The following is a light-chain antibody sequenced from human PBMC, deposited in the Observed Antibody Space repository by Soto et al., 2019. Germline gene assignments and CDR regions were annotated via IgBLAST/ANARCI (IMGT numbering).Light chain of an antibody. V-gene: IGKV1-9*01. CDR1: QDISTS. CDR2: PAS. CDR3: QHLRTYPFS. J-gene: IGKJ2*03. Sequence: DIQLTQSPSFLSASVGDRVTVSCPASQDISTSLAWFQQKAGKVPQLLVYPASTLQDGVPSRFSGSGSGTYFTLTINNLQAEDFATYYCQHLRTYPFSFGPGTKLDIK.